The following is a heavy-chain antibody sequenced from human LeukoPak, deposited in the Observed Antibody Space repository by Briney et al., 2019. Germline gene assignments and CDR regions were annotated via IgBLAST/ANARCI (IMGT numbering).Heavy chain of an antibody. J-gene: IGHJ5*02. CDR1: GFTFSSYA. V-gene: IGHV3-23*01. Sequence: GGSLRLSCAASGFTFSSYAMSWIRQAPGKGLEWVSAISGSGGSTYYADSVKGRFTIFRDNSKNTLYLQMNSLRAEDTAVYYCAKVSGVGGWPNWFDPWGQGTLVTVSS. CDR3: AKVSGVGGWPNWFDP. D-gene: IGHD6-19*01. CDR2: ISGSGGST.